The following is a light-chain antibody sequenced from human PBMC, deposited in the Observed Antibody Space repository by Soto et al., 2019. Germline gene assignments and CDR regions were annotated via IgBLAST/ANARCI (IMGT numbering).Light chain of an antibody. J-gene: IGKJ1*01. Sequence: DIQMTQSPSSLSASVGDRVTIACQASQDISNYLHWYQQKPGKAPKLLIYDASNLETGVPSRFSGSGSGTDFTLAISSLQPEDSATYYCLQDINYPWTFGQGTKVDIK. CDR2: DAS. CDR3: LQDINYPWT. V-gene: IGKV1-33*01. CDR1: QDISNY.